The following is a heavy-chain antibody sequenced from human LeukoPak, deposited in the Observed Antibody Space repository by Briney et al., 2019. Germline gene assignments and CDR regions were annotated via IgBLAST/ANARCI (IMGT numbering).Heavy chain of an antibody. V-gene: IGHV4-30-2*01. J-gene: IGHJ4*02. CDR2: IYHSGST. CDR1: GGSISSGGYS. CDR3: ARLPFWSAIRGYFDY. Sequence: SETLSLTCAVSGGSISSGGYSWSWIRQPPGKGLEWIGYIYHSGSTYYNPSLKSRVTISVDTSKNQFSLKLSSVTAADTAVYYCARLPFWSAIRGYFDYWGQGTLVTVSS. D-gene: IGHD3-3*01.